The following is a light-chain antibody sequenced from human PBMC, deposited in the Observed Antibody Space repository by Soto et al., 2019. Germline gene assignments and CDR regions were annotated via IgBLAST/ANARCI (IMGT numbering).Light chain of an antibody. CDR2: DAS. CDR3: QQFSSYPLT. V-gene: IGKV3-20*01. J-gene: IGKJ4*01. CDR1: QTVRNNY. Sequence: EFVLTQSPGTLSLSPGERATLSCRASQTVRNNYLAWYQQKPGQAPRLLIYDASSRATGIPDRFSGGGSGTDFTLTINRLEPEDFAVYYCQQFSSYPLTFGGGTKVDSK.